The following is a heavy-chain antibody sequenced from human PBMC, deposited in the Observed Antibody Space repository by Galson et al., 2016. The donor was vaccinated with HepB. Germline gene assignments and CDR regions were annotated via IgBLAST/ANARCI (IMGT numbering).Heavy chain of an antibody. CDR3: ARTTGDCGGDCSWFDP. J-gene: IGHJ5*01. V-gene: IGHV4-31*03. D-gene: IGHD2-21*02. CDR1: GGSISRATYY. Sequence: TLSLTCTVSGGSISRATYYWSWIRQHPGRGLEWIGYIFYSGTTHYNPSLKSRVTISMDTSKNHFSLNLNSVTAADTAAYYCARTTGDCGGDCSWFDPWGQGTLVIVS. CDR2: IFYSGTT.